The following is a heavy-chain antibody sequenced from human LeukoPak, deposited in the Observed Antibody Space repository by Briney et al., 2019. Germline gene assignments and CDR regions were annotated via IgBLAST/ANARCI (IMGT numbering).Heavy chain of an antibody. CDR1: GGTFSYYA. J-gene: IGHJ1*01. D-gene: IGHD4-23*01. V-gene: IGHV1-69*04. Sequence: GASVKVSCKASGGTFSYYAISWGRQAPGQGLEWMGRIIPILGIANYAQKFQGRVTVTADKSTSTAYTELSSLRYDDTVVYYCASHNGGNSEYFHHWGQGTLVTVSS. CDR3: ASHNGGNSEYFHH. CDR2: IIPILGIA.